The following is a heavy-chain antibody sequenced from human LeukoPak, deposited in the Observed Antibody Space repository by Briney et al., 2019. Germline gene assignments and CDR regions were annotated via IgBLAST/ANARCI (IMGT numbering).Heavy chain of an antibody. J-gene: IGHJ4*02. CDR3: ARDRVGIPGDY. Sequence: SETLSLTCAVSGGSISSSNWWSWVRQPPGKGLEWIGEIHHSGNTNYNPSLKSRVTISVDKSKNQFSLKVSSVTAADTAVYYCARDRVGIPGDYWGQGTLVTVSS. CDR2: IHHSGNT. D-gene: IGHD1-14*01. V-gene: IGHV4-4*02. CDR1: GGSISSSNW.